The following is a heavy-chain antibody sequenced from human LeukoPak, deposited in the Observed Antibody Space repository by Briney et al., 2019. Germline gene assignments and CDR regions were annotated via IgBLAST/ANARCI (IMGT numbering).Heavy chain of an antibody. V-gene: IGHV3-53*01. J-gene: IGHJ6*03. CDR2: IYSGGST. CDR3: ARVKRSTMVRGVIPYYYYYYMDV. D-gene: IGHD3-10*01. CDR1: GFTVSSNY. Sequence: PGGSLRLSCAASGFTVSSNYMSWVRQAPGKGPEWVSVIYSGGSTYYADSVKGRFTISRDNSKNTLYLQMNSLRAEDTAVYYCARVKRSTMVRGVIPYYYYYYMDVWGKGTTVTISS.